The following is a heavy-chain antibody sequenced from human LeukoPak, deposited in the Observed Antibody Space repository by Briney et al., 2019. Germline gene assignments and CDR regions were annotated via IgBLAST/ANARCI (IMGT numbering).Heavy chain of an antibody. CDR2: TSSDLNVK. CDR3: AREGYYGSGSPPSLYFDY. CDR1: GFTFRNYV. J-gene: IGHJ4*02. Sequence: GGSLRLSCAASGFTFRNYVIHWVRQTPGKGLEWVAVTSSDLNVKLYADSVKGRFTISRDNSRSTLYLQMNSLRPEDTAIYYCAREGYYGSGSPPSLYFDYWGQGTLVTVSS. D-gene: IGHD3-10*01. V-gene: IGHV3-30-3*01.